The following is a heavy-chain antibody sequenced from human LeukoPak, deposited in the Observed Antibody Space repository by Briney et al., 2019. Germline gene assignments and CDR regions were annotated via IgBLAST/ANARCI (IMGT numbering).Heavy chain of an antibody. D-gene: IGHD2-2*01. Sequence: SETLSLTCTVSGASISESSYYWGWIRQSPGNSLEWIGSISNSGSTNYNPSLKSRVTMSVDTSKNQFSLKLSSVTAADTAVYYCARGLGSDCSSTSCHFDYWGQGTLVTVSS. V-gene: IGHV4-39*07. CDR2: ISNSGST. CDR1: GASISESSYY. J-gene: IGHJ4*02. CDR3: ARGLGSDCSSTSCHFDY.